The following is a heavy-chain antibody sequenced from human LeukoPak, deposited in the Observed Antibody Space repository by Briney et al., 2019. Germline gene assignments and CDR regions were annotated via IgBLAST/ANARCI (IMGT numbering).Heavy chain of an antibody. CDR1: GGSFSGYY. Sequence: LETLSLTCAVYGGSFSGYYWSWIRQPPGKGLEWIGEINHSGSTNYNPSLKSRGTISVDTSKNQFSLKLSSVTAADTAVYYCASNPYYYGSGSYDYWGQGTLVTVSS. J-gene: IGHJ4*02. V-gene: IGHV4-34*01. CDR2: INHSGST. D-gene: IGHD3-10*01. CDR3: ASNPYYYGSGSYDY.